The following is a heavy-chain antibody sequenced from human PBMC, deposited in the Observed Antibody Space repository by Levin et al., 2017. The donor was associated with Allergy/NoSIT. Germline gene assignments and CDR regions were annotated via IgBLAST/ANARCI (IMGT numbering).Heavy chain of an antibody. Sequence: QPGGSLRLSCAASGFTFSSYAMHWVRQAPGKGLEWVAVISYDGSNKYYADSVKGRFTISRDNSKNTLYLQMNSLRAEDTAVYYCASSRAGGSGSVYYFDYWGQGTLVTVSS. CDR2: ISYDGSNK. V-gene: IGHV3-30-3*01. CDR1: GFTFSSYA. J-gene: IGHJ4*02. CDR3: ASSRAGGSGSVYYFDY. D-gene: IGHD3-10*01.